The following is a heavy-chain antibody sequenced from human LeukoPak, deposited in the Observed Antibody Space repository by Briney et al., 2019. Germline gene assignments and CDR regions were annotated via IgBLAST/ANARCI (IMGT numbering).Heavy chain of an antibody. CDR1: GGTFSSYA. Sequence: SVKVSCKASGGTFSSYAISWVRQAPGQGLEWMGGIIPIFGTANYAQKFQGRVTITTDESTSTAYMELSSLRSEDTAVYYCARAGAGYSYGYYAFDIWGQGTMVTVSS. CDR3: ARAGAGYSYGYYAFDI. V-gene: IGHV1-69*05. CDR2: IIPIFGTA. D-gene: IGHD5-18*01. J-gene: IGHJ3*02.